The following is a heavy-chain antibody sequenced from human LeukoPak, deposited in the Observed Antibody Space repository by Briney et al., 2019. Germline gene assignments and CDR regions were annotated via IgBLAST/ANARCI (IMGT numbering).Heavy chain of an antibody. J-gene: IGHJ4*02. CDR3: ARDLERVGLAVAGPFDY. CDR2: INPNSGGT. Sequence: ASVKVSCKASGYTFTGYYMHWVRQAPGQGLEWMGWINPNSGGTNYAQKFQGRVTMTRDTSISTAYMELSRLRSDDTAVYYCARDLERVGLAVAGPFDYWGQGTLVTVSS. D-gene: IGHD6-19*01. V-gene: IGHV1-2*02. CDR1: GYTFTGYY.